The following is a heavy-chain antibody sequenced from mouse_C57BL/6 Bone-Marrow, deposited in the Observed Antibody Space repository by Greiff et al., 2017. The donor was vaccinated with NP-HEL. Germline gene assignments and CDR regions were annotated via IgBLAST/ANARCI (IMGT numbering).Heavy chain of an antibody. J-gene: IGHJ3*01. D-gene: IGHD2-4*01. CDR1: GFTFSSYT. Sequence: EVQRVESGGGLVKPGGSLKLSCAASGFTFSSYTMSWVRQTPEKRLEWVATISGGGGNTYYPDSVKGRFTISRDNAKNTLYLQMSSLRSEDTALYCCARPYDYDVIFFAYWGQGTLVTVSA. CDR3: ARPYDYDVIFFAY. CDR2: ISGGGGNT. V-gene: IGHV5-9*01.